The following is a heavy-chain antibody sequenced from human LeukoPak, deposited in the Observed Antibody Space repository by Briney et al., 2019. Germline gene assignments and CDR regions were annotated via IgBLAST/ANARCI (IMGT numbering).Heavy chain of an antibody. CDR3: ARENSGSSFDY. CDR1: GFTVSSNY. CDR2: IYSGGST. Sequence: PGGSLRLSCAASGFTVSSNYMSWVRQAPGKGLEWVSVIYSGGSTYYADSVKGRFTISRDNSKNTLYLQMNSLRAEDTAVYYCARENSGSSFDYWGQGTLVTVSS. J-gene: IGHJ4*02. D-gene: IGHD1-26*01. V-gene: IGHV3-66*01.